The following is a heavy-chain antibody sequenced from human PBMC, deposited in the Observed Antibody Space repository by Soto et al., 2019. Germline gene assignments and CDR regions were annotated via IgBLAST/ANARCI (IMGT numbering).Heavy chain of an antibody. CDR3: TRGSHSPGIAMDGFSY. V-gene: IGHV1-69*13. D-gene: IGHD2-2*03. CDR2: IIPFFGTT. Sequence: SVKVSCKASGVPFSNYAISWVRQAPGQGLEWLGGIIPFFGTTKYAQKFQGRVTITADESTTTSYMEVSGLTSEDTAIYYCTRGSHSPGIAMDGFSYWGQGTLVTVSS. CDR1: GVPFSNYA. J-gene: IGHJ4*02.